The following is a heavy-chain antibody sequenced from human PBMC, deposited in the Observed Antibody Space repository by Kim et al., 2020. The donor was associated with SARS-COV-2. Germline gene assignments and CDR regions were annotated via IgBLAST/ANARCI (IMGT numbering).Heavy chain of an antibody. V-gene: IGHV3-30*18. D-gene: IGHD2-2*01. CDR1: GFTFSSYG. CDR3: AKDRGARYCSSTSCPLFRWFDP. Sequence: GGSLRLSCAASGFTFSSYGMHWVRQAPGKGLEWVAVISYDGSNKYYADSVKGRFTISRDNSKNTLYLQMNSLRAEDTAVYYCAKDRGARYCSSTSCPLFRWFDPWGQGTLVTVSS. J-gene: IGHJ5*02. CDR2: ISYDGSNK.